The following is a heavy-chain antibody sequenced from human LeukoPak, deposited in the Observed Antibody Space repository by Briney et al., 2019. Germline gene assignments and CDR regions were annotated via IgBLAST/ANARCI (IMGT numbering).Heavy chain of an antibody. Sequence: GSGPTLVNPTQTLTLTCTFSGFSLSTSGVGVGWIRQPPGKALGCLPLIYWDDDKRYSPSLKSRLTITKDTSKNQVVLTMTNMDPVDTATYYCAHSLRPRGGSCLFQHWGQGTLVTVSS. V-gene: IGHV2-5*02. D-gene: IGHD2-15*01. J-gene: IGHJ1*01. CDR3: AHSLRPRGGSCLFQH. CDR1: GFSLSTSGVG. CDR2: IYWDDDK.